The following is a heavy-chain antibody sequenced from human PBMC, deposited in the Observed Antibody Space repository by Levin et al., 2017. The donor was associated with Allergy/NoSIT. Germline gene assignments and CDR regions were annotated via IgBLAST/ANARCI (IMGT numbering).Heavy chain of an antibody. CDR2: INSDGGSA. J-gene: IGHJ4*02. Sequence: SCAASGFTFSNYWMHWVRQVPRKGLVWVARINSDGGSAYYADFVKGRFTVSRDNAKNTLYLQMNSLRGEVTAVYYCAREDTSMVESTLLDYWGQGTLVTVSS. D-gene: IGHD5-18*01. CDR3: AREDTSMVESTLLDY. CDR1: GFTFSNYW. V-gene: IGHV3-74*01.